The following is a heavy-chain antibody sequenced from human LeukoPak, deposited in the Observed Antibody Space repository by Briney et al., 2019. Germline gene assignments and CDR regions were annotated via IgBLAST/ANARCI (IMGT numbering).Heavy chain of an antibody. Sequence: ASVKVSCKASGYTFTCYYIHWVRQAPGQGLEWMGSINPNSGGTDYAQNFEGRVTMTRDTSISTAYMELSRLRSDDTAVFFCTLTYSSAWGSFDYWGQGTLVTVSS. CDR3: TLTYSSAWGSFDY. CDR2: INPNSGGT. J-gene: IGHJ4*02. CDR1: GYTFTCYY. V-gene: IGHV1-2*02. D-gene: IGHD6-19*01.